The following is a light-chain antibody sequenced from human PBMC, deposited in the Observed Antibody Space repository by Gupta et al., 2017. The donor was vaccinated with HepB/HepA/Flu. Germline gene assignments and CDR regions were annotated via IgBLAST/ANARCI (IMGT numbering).Light chain of an antibody. V-gene: IGLV3-9*01. J-gene: IGLJ2*01. CDR2: RDR. Sequence: SYELTQPPSVPVAQGQTATITCGGSNIGSQNVHWYQQKPGQAPVLAIYRDRERYSGIPERFSGSKSGSTATLTISRVQGGDEADYYCQQWDSATVVFGGGTKLTVL. CDR3: QQWDSATVV. CDR1: NIGSQN.